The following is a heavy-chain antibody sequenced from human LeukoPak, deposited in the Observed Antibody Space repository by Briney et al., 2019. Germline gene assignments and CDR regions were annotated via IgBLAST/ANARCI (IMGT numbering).Heavy chain of an antibody. CDR2: IYYSGST. J-gene: IGHJ4*02. CDR1: GGSISSYY. Sequence: SETLSLTCTVSGGSISSYYWSWIRQPPGKGLEWIGYIYYSGSTNYNPSLKSRVTISVDTSKNQFSLKLSSVTAADTAVYYCARNGGRAYSYAFDNWGQGTLVTVSS. CDR3: ARNGGRAYSYAFDN. V-gene: IGHV4-59*01. D-gene: IGHD5-18*01.